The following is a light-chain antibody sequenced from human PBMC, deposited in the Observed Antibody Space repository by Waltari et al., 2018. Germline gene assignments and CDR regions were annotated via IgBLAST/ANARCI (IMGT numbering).Light chain of an antibody. CDR1: QSLLHSGGKTY. V-gene: IGKV2D-29*02. Sequence: DVVMTQSPLSLSVTPGQPASISCKSSQSLLHSGGKTYLYWFLQKPGQSPQLLIYEGSNRFSGVSDRFSGSGSGTDFTLEISRVEAEDVGVYYCMQNIQLPRTFGQGTKLETK. J-gene: IGKJ2*01. CDR2: EGS. CDR3: MQNIQLPRT.